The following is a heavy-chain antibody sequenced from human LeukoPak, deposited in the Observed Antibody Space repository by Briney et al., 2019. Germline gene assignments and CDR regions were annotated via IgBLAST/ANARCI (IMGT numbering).Heavy chain of an antibody. Sequence: SETLSLTCAVYGGSFSGHYWSWIRQPPGKGLEWIGEINHSGSTNYNPSLKSRVTISVDTSKNQFSLKLSSVTAADTAVYYCARAGPTTAQGRPTDYWGQGTLVTVSS. D-gene: IGHD4-17*01. CDR1: GGSFSGHY. CDR2: INHSGST. V-gene: IGHV4-34*01. CDR3: ARAGPTTAQGRPTDY. J-gene: IGHJ4*02.